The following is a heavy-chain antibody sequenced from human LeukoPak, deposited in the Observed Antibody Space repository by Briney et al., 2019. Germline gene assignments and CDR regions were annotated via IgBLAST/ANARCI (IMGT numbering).Heavy chain of an antibody. CDR1: GGSISSYY. Sequence: SETLSLTCTVSGGSISSYYWSWIRQPPGKGLGWIGYIYYSGSTNYNPSLKSRVTISVDTSKNQFSLKVSSVTAADTAVYYCARHREKSSTYSGIDWFDPWGQGTLVTVSS. D-gene: IGHD6-13*01. CDR3: ARHREKSSTYSGIDWFDP. V-gene: IGHV4-59*08. J-gene: IGHJ5*02. CDR2: IYYSGST.